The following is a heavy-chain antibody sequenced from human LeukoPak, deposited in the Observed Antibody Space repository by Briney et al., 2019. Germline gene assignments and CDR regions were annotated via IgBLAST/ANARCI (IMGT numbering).Heavy chain of an antibody. CDR2: INSDESIT. Sequence: GGSLRLSCAASGFTFSTYWMYWVRQAPGKGLAWVSRINSDESITTYADSVKGRFTISRDNAKNTLYLQMNSLRAEDTAVYYCARGLVPGFLDYWGQGTPVTVSS. D-gene: IGHD4-11*01. J-gene: IGHJ4*02. CDR3: ARGLVPGFLDY. CDR1: GFTFSTYW. V-gene: IGHV3-74*01.